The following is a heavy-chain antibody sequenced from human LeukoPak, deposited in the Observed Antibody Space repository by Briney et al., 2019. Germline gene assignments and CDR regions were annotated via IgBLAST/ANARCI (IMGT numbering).Heavy chain of an antibody. J-gene: IGHJ4*02. CDR1: GFTFGDYA. Sequence: GGSLRLSCTASGFTFGDYAMSWFRQAPGKGLEWVGFIRSKAYGGTTEYAASVKGRFTISRDDSKSIAYLQMNSLKTENTAVYYCTRRSVVEVLYYYDSSGYTDYWGQGTLVTVSS. V-gene: IGHV3-49*03. CDR3: TRRSVVEVLYYYDSSGYTDY. CDR2: IRSKAYGGTT. D-gene: IGHD3-22*01.